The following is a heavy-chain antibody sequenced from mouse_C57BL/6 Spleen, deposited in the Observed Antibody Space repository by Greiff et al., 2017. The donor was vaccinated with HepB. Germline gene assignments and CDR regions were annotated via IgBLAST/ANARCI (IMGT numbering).Heavy chain of an antibody. CDR2: ISGGGGNT. CDR3: ARHEREYYFDY. Sequence: EVMLVESGGGLVKPGGSLKLSCAASGFTFSSYTMSWVRQTPEKRLEWVATISGGGGNTYYPDSVKGRFTISRDNAKNTLYLQMSSLRSEDTALYYCARHEREYYFDYWGQGTTLTVSS. J-gene: IGHJ2*01. CDR1: GFTFSSYT. V-gene: IGHV5-9*01.